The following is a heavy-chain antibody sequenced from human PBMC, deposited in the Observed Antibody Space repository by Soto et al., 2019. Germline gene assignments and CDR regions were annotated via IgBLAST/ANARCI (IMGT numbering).Heavy chain of an antibody. Sequence: EVQLVESGGGLVQPGRSLRLSCAASGFTFDDYAMHWVRQAPGKGLEWVSGFSWNSGSIGYADSVKGRFTISRDNAKNSLYLQMNSLRAEDTALYYCAKGAGIDYWGQGTLVTVSS. CDR1: GFTFDDYA. V-gene: IGHV3-9*01. J-gene: IGHJ4*02. CDR2: FSWNSGSI. CDR3: AKGAGIDY.